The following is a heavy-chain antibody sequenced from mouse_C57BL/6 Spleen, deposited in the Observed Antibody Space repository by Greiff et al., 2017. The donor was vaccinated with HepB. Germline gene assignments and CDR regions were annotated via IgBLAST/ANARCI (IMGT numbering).Heavy chain of an antibody. D-gene: IGHD1-1*01. CDR3: ARFYYYGSSDY. J-gene: IGHJ2*01. Sequence: EVHLVESGGGLVQPGGSLSLSCAASGFTFTDYYMSWVRQPPGTALEWLGFIRNKANGYTTEYSASVKGRFTISRDNSQSILYLQMNALRAEDSATYYCARFYYYGSSDYWGQGTTLTVSS. CDR1: GFTFTDYY. CDR2: IRNKANGYTT. V-gene: IGHV7-3*01.